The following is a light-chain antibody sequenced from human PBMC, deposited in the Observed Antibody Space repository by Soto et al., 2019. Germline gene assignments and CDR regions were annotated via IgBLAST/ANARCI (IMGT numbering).Light chain of an antibody. CDR1: QSISSY. V-gene: IGKV1-39*01. Sequence: DIQMTQSPSSLSASVGDRVTITCRASQSISSYLNWYQQKPGKAPKLLIYAASSLQSGVPSRFSGSGSGTDFALTISSLQPEDFATYYCQHSYSTPPLTFGGGTKVELK. CDR3: QHSYSTPPLT. J-gene: IGKJ4*01. CDR2: AAS.